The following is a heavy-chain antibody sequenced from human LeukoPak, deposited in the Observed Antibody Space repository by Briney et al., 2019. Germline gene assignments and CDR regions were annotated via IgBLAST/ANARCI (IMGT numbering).Heavy chain of an antibody. D-gene: IGHD6-6*01. CDR2: INHRGSI. CDR3: ARADRNIAARRSFDY. Sequence: SETLSLTCAVYGGSFNGYYWSWIRQPPGKGLEWIGEINHRGSINYNPSLKSRVTMSVDTSNNQFSLKLSSVTAADTAVYYCARADRNIAARRSFDYWGQGTLVAVSS. CDR1: GGSFNGYY. J-gene: IGHJ4*02. V-gene: IGHV4-34*01.